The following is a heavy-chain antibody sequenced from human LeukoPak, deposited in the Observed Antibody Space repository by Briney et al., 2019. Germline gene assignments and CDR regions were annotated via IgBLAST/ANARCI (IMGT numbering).Heavy chain of an antibody. D-gene: IGHD6-13*01. CDR3: ARRRAEGGSNGHYNWFDP. V-gene: IGHV4-4*02. CDR1: GVSISRSHW. Sequence: SETLSLTCAVSGVSISRSHWWSWVRQPPGKGLEWIGEIYHSGSTNYNPSLKSRVTISVDTSKNQFSPKLSSVTAADTAVYYCARRRAEGGSNGHYNWFDPWGQGILVTVSS. CDR2: IYHSGST. J-gene: IGHJ5*02.